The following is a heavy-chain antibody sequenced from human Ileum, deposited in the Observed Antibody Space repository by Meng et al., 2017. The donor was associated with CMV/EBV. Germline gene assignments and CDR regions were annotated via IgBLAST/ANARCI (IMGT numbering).Heavy chain of an antibody. CDR3: ARVWSYSSSWYYGMDV. D-gene: IGHD6-13*01. V-gene: IGHV4-39*07. CDR2: IYYSGST. CDR1: GGPISSSSYY. J-gene: IGHJ6*02. Sequence: SETLSLTCTVSGGPISSSSYYWGWIRQPPGKGLEWIGSIYYSGSTYYNPSLKSRVTISVDTSKNQFSLKLSSVTAADTAVYYCARVWSYSSSWYYGMDVWGQGTTVTVSS.